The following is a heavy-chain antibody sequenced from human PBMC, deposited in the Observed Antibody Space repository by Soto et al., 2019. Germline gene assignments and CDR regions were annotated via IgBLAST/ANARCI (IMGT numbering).Heavy chain of an antibody. Sequence: EVQLLESGGGLVQPGGSLRLSCAASGFPFSSRAMSWVRQAPGKGLEWVSAISGSGTMTYYADSVKGRFTISRDTSKNPLYLKRSGRGAGDTAVYYVAEWARYCSGADCRAWGQGTLVTVSS. V-gene: IGHV3-23*01. CDR1: GFPFSSRA. D-gene: IGHD2-15*01. J-gene: IGHJ5*02. CDR2: ISGSGTMT. CDR3: AEWARYCSGADCRA.